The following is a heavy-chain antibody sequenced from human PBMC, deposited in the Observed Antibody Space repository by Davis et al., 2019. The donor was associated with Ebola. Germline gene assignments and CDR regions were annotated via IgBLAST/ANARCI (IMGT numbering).Heavy chain of an antibody. Sequence: SETLSLTCTVSGGSISSYYWSWIRQPPGKGLEWIGYICYSGSTNYNPSLKSRVTISVDTSKNQFSLKLSSLTAADTAVYYCARLRTYYRLAIDHWGQGTLVTVSS. D-gene: IGHD3-10*01. CDR2: ICYSGST. V-gene: IGHV4-59*12. J-gene: IGHJ4*02. CDR3: ARLRTYYRLAIDH. CDR1: GGSISSYY.